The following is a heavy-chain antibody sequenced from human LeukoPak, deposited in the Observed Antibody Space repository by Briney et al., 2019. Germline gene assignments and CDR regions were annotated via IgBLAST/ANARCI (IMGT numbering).Heavy chain of an antibody. CDR3: ARDRFGYGGNSDY. J-gene: IGHJ4*02. V-gene: IGHV3-21*01. D-gene: IGHD4-23*01. CDR2: ISRSSTYI. CDR1: GFTFSSYS. Sequence: GGSLRLSCAASGFTFSSYSVNWVRQAPGKGLEWVSSISRSSTYIYYADSVKGRFTVSRDNAKNSLYLQMNSLRAEDTALYYCARDRFGYGGNSDYWGQGTLVTVS.